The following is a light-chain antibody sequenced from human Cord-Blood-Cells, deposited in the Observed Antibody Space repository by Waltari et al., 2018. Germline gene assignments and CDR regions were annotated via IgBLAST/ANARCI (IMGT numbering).Light chain of an antibody. CDR1: QGISSY. CDR2: AAS. CDR3: QQYYSYPYT. Sequence: SLSASTGDRVTITCRASQGISSYLAWYQRKPGKAPKLLIYAASTLQSGVPSRFSGSGSGTDFTLTISCLQSEDFATYYCQQYYSYPYTFGQGTKLEIK. V-gene: IGKV1-8*01. J-gene: IGKJ2*01.